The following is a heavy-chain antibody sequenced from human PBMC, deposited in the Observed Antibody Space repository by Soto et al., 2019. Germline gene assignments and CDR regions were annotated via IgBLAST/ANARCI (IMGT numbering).Heavy chain of an antibody. V-gene: IGHV2-5*02. J-gene: IGHJ4*02. Sequence: SGPTLVNPTQTLTLTCTFSGFSLSTSEVAVGWIRQPPGKALEWLALIYWDDDKRYSPTLNNRLTVTKDTSKNQAVLSMTNMDTVDTGTYFCARLIDLYVVFDYWGQGILVTVSS. CDR1: GFSLSTSEVA. CDR2: IYWDDDK. D-gene: IGHD3-16*01. CDR3: ARLIDLYVVFDY.